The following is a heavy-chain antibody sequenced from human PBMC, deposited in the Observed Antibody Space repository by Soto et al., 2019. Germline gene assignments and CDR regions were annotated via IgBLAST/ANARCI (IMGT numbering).Heavy chain of an antibody. V-gene: IGHV4-4*02. D-gene: IGHD3-10*01. J-gene: IGHJ6*02. Sequence: RVTISVDKSKNQFSLKLSSVTAADTAVYYCARVTGNYYYGMDVWGQGTTVTVSS. CDR3: ARVTGNYYYGMDV.